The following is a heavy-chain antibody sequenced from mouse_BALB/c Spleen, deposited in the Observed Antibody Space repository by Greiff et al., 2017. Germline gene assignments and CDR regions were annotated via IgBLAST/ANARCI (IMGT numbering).Heavy chain of an antibody. CDR2: ISNGGGST. V-gene: IGHV5-12-2*01. J-gene: IGHJ1*01. CDR3: ARQNYGSRWYFDV. CDR1: GFTFSSYT. Sequence: EVKLMESGGGLVQPGGSLKLSCAASGFTFSSYTMAWVRQTPEKRLEWVAYISNGGGSTYYPDTVKGRFTISRDNAKNTLYLQMSSLKSEDTAMYYCARQNYGSRWYFDVWGAGTTVTVSS. D-gene: IGHD1-1*01.